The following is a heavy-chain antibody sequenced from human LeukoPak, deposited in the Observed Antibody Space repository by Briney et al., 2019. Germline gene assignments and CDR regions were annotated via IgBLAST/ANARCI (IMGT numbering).Heavy chain of an antibody. CDR2: IYPGDSDT. CDR1: YW. V-gene: IGHV5-51*01. J-gene: IGHJ3*02. Sequence: YWSWIRQPPGKGLEWMGIIYPGDSDTRYSPSFQGQVTISADKSISTAYLQWSSLKASDTAMYYCARQPTMPGAFDIWGQGTMVTVSS. D-gene: IGHD2-2*01. CDR3: ARQPTMPGAFDI.